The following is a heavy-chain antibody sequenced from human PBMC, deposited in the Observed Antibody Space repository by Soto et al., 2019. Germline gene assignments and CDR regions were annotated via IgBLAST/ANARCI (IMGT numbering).Heavy chain of an antibody. CDR3: ARETAGGLGYYFDY. J-gene: IGHJ4*02. V-gene: IGHV3-66*01. CDR1: GFTVSSNY. CDR2: IYSGGST. Sequence: EVQLVESGGGLVQPGGSLRLSCAASGFTVSSNYMSWVRQAPGKGLEWVSVIYSGGSTYYADSVKGRFTISRDNSKNTLYLQMNSLRAEDTAVYYCARETAGGLGYYFDYWGQGTLVTVSS. D-gene: IGHD3-16*01.